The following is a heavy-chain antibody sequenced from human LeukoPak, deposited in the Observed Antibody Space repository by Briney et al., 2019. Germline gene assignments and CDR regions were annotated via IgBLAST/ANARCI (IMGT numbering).Heavy chain of an antibody. CDR3: ARDLSVNAFDI. CDR1: GASVRSDH. Sequence: SETLTLTCTVSGASVRSDHWNWIRQPPGKGLEWIAYMHGSGSPNYNPSLASRLTLSVDATENLLSLKLTSVTAADTAVYFCARDLSVNAFDIWGQGTLVTVSS. J-gene: IGHJ3*02. V-gene: IGHV4-59*02. CDR2: MHGSGSP. D-gene: IGHD2/OR15-2a*01.